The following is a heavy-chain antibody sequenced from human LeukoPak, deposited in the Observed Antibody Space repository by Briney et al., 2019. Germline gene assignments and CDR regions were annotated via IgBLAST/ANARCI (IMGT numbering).Heavy chain of an antibody. CDR1: GFTFSSYA. V-gene: IGHV3-30-3*01. CDR3: ARSQNWGLRWLQSLFY. J-gene: IGHJ4*02. D-gene: IGHD4-17*01. Sequence: GGSLRLSCAASGFTFSSYAMSWVRQAPGKGLEWVAVISYDGSNKYYADSVKGRFTISRDNSKNTLYLQMNSLRAEDTSVYYCARSQNWGLRWLQSLFYWGQGTLVTVSS. CDR2: ISYDGSNK.